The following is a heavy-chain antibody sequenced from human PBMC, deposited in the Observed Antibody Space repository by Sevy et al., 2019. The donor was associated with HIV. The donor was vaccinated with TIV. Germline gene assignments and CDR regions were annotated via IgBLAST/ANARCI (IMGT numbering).Heavy chain of an antibody. CDR2: ISHDGRKR. CDR3: AKLGYDLLTGNPDY. Sequence: GGSLRLSCRASGFRFNNYGMHWVRQAPGKGLQWVAVISHDGRKRFYADSLEGRFTISRDNSKNTLYLQMSGLRTEDTAMYYCAKLGYDLLTGNPDYWGQGTLVTVSS. D-gene: IGHD3-9*01. V-gene: IGHV3-30*18. CDR1: GFRFNNYG. J-gene: IGHJ4*02.